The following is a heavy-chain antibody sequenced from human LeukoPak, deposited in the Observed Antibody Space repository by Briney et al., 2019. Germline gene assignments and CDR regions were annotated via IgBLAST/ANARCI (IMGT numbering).Heavy chain of an antibody. V-gene: IGHV1-8*02. CDR1: GYTFTGYY. CDR2: MNPNSGNT. J-gene: IGHJ4*02. Sequence: ASVKVSCKASGYTFTGYYMHWVRQATGQGLEWMGWMNPNSGNTGYAQRFQGRVTMTRNTSISTAYMELSSLRSEDTAVYYCARGLPSRMPDYRGQGTLVTVSS. CDR3: ARGLPSRMPDY. D-gene: IGHD2-2*01.